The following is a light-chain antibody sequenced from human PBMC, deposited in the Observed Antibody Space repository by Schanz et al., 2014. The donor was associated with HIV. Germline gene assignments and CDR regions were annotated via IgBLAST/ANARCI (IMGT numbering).Light chain of an antibody. CDR2: DVT. Sequence: QSALTQPASVSGAPGQSITLSCTGTSSDIGGYNVVSWYQQHPDKAPKLIIYDVTKRPSGVPDRFSGSKSGNTASLTISGLQAEDEADYYCQSYDSSLRVVVFGGGTKLTVL. V-gene: IGLV2-14*03. CDR3: QSYDSSLRVVV. CDR1: SSDIGGYNV. J-gene: IGLJ2*01.